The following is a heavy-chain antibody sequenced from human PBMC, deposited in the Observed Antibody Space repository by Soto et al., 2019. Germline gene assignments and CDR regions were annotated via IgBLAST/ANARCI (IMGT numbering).Heavy chain of an antibody. CDR3: AKGVEITMVRGVIITQAGMDV. V-gene: IGHV3-30*18. J-gene: IGHJ6*02. D-gene: IGHD3-10*01. CDR1: GFTFSSYG. CDR2: ISYDGSNK. Sequence: GGSLRLSCAASGFTFSSYGMHWVRQAPGKGLEWVAVISYDGSNKYYADSVKGRFTISRDNSKNTLYLQMNSLRAEDTAVYYCAKGVEITMVRGVIITQAGMDVWGQGTTVTAP.